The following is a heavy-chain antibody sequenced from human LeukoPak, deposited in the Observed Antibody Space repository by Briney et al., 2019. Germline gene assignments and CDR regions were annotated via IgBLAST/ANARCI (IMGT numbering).Heavy chain of an antibody. D-gene: IGHD2-2*01. CDR3: SRGESSQPAASFDY. CDR1: GFTFSSYG. Sequence: GRSLRLSCAASGFTFSSYGMHWVRQAPGKGLEWVAVIWYDGSNKYYADSVKGRFTISRDNSKNTLYLLMNSLRAEDTAVYYCSRGESSQPAASFDYWVQGTLVTVSS. V-gene: IGHV3-33*01. J-gene: IGHJ4*02. CDR2: IWYDGSNK.